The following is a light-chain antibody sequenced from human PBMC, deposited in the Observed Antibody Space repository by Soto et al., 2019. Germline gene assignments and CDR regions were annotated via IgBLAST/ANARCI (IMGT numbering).Light chain of an antibody. CDR3: QQSYSAPLT. CDR2: GAS. J-gene: IGKJ4*01. Sequence: DIQMSQSPSSLSASVGGRVTITCRASQSISSSLNWYQQKPGKAPKVLIFGASSLQSGVPSRFSGSGSGTDFTLTISSLQPEDFSTYYCQQSYSAPLTFGGGTKVEIK. CDR1: QSISSS. V-gene: IGKV1-39*01.